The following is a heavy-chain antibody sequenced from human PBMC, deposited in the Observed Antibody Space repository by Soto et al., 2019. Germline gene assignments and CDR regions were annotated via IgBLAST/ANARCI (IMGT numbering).Heavy chain of an antibody. Sequence: QVQLQESGPGLVKPSETLSLTCTVSGGFVSSASYFWSWIRQPPGKEMEFIAYVYYTGTTKYSPSLKSRASISLDTSKNQFSLNLSSVTTADTAIYYCARMVFGEVPYWFDPWGQGILVTVS. V-gene: IGHV4-61*01. J-gene: IGHJ5*02. CDR2: VYYTGTT. D-gene: IGHD3-3*01. CDR3: ARMVFGEVPYWFDP. CDR1: GGFVSSASYF.